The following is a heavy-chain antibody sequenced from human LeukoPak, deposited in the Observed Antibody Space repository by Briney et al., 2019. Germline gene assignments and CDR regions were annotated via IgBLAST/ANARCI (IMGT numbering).Heavy chain of an antibody. CDR2: ISAYNGNT. CDR1: GYTFTSYG. J-gene: IGHJ4*02. D-gene: IGHD2-2*01. CDR3: ARISDCGAISCYYIDY. V-gene: IGHV1-18*01. Sequence: ASVKVTCKASGYTFTSYGISWVRQAPGQGLEWMGWISAYNGNTNYAQKLQGRVTMTTDTSTSTAYMELRSLRPDDTAFSYCARISDCGAISCYYIDYWGEGTLVTVSA.